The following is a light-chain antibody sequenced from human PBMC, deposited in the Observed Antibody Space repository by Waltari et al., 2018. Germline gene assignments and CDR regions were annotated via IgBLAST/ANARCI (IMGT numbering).Light chain of an antibody. V-gene: IGLV2-8*01. CDR1: SSDVGAYKY. CDR3: ASRGASKV. Sequence: QSALTQPPSASGSPGQSVTISCTGTSSDVGAYKYVSWYQQHPGKAPKLLIYEGSKRASGVPDRFSGFKSGNTSSLTVSGLQAEDEADYYCASRGASKVFGGGTKLTVL. J-gene: IGLJ2*01. CDR2: EGS.